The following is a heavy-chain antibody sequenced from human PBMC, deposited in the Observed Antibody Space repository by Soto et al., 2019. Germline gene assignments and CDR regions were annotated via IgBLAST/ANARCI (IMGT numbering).Heavy chain of an antibody. J-gene: IGHJ4*02. D-gene: IGHD3-16*02. CDR1: GYTFTNYG. Sequence: QVQLVQSGAEVKKPGASVKVSCKASGYTFTNYGISWVRQAPGQGLEWMGWINTYNGNTNYAQRLQGRVTMTADTSKSTAYMELRSLRYEDTAVYCCARERGNYRYFDYWGQGTLVTASS. V-gene: IGHV1-18*01. CDR3: ARERGNYRYFDY. CDR2: INTYNGNT.